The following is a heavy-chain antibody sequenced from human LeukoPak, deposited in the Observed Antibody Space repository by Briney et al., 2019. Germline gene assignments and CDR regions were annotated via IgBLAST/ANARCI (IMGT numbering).Heavy chain of an antibody. CDR1: GFTFSNAW. CDR3: ARLYSSGWYPDY. Sequence: GGSLRLSCAASGFTFSNAWMSWVRQAPGKGLEWVGRIKSKTDGGTTDYAAPVKGRFTISRDNSKNTLYLQMNSLRAEDTAVYYCARLYSSGWYPDYWGQGTLVTVSS. V-gene: IGHV3-15*01. CDR2: IKSKTDGGTT. D-gene: IGHD6-19*01. J-gene: IGHJ4*02.